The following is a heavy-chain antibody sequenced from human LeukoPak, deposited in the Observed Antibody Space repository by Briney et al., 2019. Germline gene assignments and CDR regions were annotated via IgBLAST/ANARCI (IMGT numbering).Heavy chain of an antibody. D-gene: IGHD3-22*01. V-gene: IGHV3-33*01. CDR3: ARGVEYYDSSGYYRGYFDY. Sequence: PGGSLRLSCAASGFTFSSYGMHWVRQAPGKGLEWVAVIWYDGSNKYYADSVKGRFTISRDNSKNTLYLQMNSLRAEDTAVYYCARGVEYYDSSGYYRGYFDYWGQGTLVTVSS. J-gene: IGHJ4*02. CDR1: GFTFSSYG. CDR2: IWYDGSNK.